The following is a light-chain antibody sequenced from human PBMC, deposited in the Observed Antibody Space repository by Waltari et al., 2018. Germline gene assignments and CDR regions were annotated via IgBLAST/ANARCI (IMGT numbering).Light chain of an antibody. CDR2: DAS. V-gene: IGKV1-33*01. Sequence: TCQAPKTITTSLSWFQQKLGDAPHLLIYDASSLQAGVPSRFSGTGSGTAFSFTITSLQPEDSATYYCQHYHSLPYTFGRGTKLQIK. CDR3: QHYHSLPYT. CDR1: KTITTS. J-gene: IGKJ2*01.